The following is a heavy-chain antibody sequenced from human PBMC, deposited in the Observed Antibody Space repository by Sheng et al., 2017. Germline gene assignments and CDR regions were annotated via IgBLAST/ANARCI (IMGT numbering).Heavy chain of an antibody. CDR1: GGSFSGYY. J-gene: IGHJ3*02. V-gene: IGHV4-34*01. CDR3: ARGVEWDYVWGSYRYNNDAFDI. Sequence: QVQLQQWGAGLLKPSETLSLTCAVYGGSFSGYYWSWIRQPPGKGLEWIGEINHSGSTNYNPSLKSRVTISVDTSKNQFSLKLSSVTAADTAVYYCARGVEWDYVWGSYRYNNDAFDIWGQGTMVTVSS. D-gene: IGHD3-16*02. CDR2: INHSGST.